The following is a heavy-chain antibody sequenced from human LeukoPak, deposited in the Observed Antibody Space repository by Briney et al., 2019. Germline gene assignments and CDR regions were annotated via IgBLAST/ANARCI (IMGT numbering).Heavy chain of an antibody. D-gene: IGHD3-22*01. CDR2: ISYDGSNK. V-gene: IGHV3-30*18. CDR1: GFTFSSYG. Sequence: GGSLRLSCAASGFTFSSYGMHWVRQAPGKGLEWVAVISYDGSNKYYADSVKGRFTISRDNSKNTLYLQMNSLRAEDTAVYYCAKDTLNWYYYDSSAKVFDYWGQGTLVTVSS. CDR3: AKDTLNWYYYDSSAKVFDY. J-gene: IGHJ4*02.